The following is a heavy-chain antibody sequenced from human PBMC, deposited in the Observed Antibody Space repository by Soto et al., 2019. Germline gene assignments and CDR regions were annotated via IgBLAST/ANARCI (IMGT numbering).Heavy chain of an antibody. V-gene: IGHV1-18*01. D-gene: IGHD5-12*01. CDR1: GYTFTSYG. CDR2: ISAYNGNT. J-gene: IGHJ3*02. CDR3: ASDNSGYDWSDYAFDI. Sequence: GASVKVSCKASGYTFTSYGISWVRQAPGQGLEWMGWISAYNGNTNYAQKLQGRVTMTTDTSTSTAYMELRSLRSDDTAVYYCASDNSGYDWSDYAFDIWGKGTMVTVSS.